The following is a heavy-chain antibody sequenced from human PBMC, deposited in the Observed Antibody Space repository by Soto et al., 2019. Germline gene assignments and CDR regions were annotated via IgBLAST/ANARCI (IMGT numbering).Heavy chain of an antibody. CDR3: AREGQHMGYGPYDI. D-gene: IGHD2-8*01. J-gene: IGHJ3*02. Sequence: ASVKASCKASGYTFTSYGISWVRQAPGQGLEWMGWISAYNGNTNYAKKLQGRVTMTTDTSTSTAYMELRSLRSDDTAVYYCAREGQHMGYGPYDIWGQGTMVTV. CDR2: ISAYNGNT. CDR1: GYTFTSYG. V-gene: IGHV1-18*04.